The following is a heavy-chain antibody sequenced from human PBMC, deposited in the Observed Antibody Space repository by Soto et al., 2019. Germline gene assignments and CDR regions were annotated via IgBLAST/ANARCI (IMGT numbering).Heavy chain of an antibody. CDR3: AISPVPAGSPNWFDP. CDR2: IYYSGST. D-gene: IGHD2-2*01. Sequence: SETLSLTCTVSGGSISSGDYYWSWIRQPPGKGLEWIGYIYYSGSTYYNPSLKSRVTISVDTSKNQFSLKLSSVTAADTAVYYCAISPVPAGSPNWFDPWGQGTLVTVSS. V-gene: IGHV4-30-4*01. CDR1: GGSISSGDYY. J-gene: IGHJ5*02.